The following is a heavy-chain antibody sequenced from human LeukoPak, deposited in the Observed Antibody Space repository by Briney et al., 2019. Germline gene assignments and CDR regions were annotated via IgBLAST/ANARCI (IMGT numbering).Heavy chain of an antibody. D-gene: IGHD3-9*01. CDR1: GFSFSSYA. CDR2: ISSSSSYI. Sequence: GGSLRLSCAASGFSFSSYAMTWVRQAPGKGLEWVSSISSSSSYIYYADSVKGRFTISRDNAKNSLYLQMNSLRAEDTAVYYCARDAAGYYDILTGYGRYNWFDPWGQGTLVTVSS. V-gene: IGHV3-21*01. J-gene: IGHJ5*02. CDR3: ARDAAGYYDILTGYGRYNWFDP.